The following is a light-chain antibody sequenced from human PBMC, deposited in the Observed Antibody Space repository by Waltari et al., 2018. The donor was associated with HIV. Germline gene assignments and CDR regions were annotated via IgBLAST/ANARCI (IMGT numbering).Light chain of an antibody. J-gene: IGLJ2*01. CDR1: NSDIGTYDY. CDR2: EVT. Sequence: QSALTQPPSASGSPGQSVTLSCTGTNSDIGTYDYVSWYQQHPGKAPKLVISEVTKRLSGVSDRFSVSKSGNTAFLTVSGLQAEDEADYYCSSFANRDGFYVLFGGGTRLTVL. CDR3: SSFANRDGFYVL. V-gene: IGLV2-8*01.